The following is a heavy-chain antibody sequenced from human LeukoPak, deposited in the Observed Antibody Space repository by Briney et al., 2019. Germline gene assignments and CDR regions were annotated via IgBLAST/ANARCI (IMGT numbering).Heavy chain of an antibody. V-gene: IGHV1-2*04. CDR1: GYTFTGYY. D-gene: IGHD6-13*01. CDR3: ASLYSSSWYPLDY. CDR2: INPNSGGT. Sequence: ASVKVSCKASGYTFTGYYMHWVRQAPGQGLEWMGWINPNSGGTNYAQKFQGWVTMTRDTSISTAYMELSRLRSDDTAVYYCASLYSSSWYPLDYWGQGTLVTVSS. J-gene: IGHJ4*02.